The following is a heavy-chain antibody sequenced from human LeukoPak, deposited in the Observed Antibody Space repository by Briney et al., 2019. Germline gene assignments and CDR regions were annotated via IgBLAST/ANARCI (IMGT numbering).Heavy chain of an antibody. J-gene: IGHJ6*04. Sequence: GGSLRLSCAVSGFTFSSYVMSWVRQAPGKGLEWVSYISSSGSTIYYADSVKGRFTISRDNAKNSLYLQMNSLRAEDTAVYYCAELGITMIGGVWGKGTTVTISS. CDR2: ISSSGSTI. D-gene: IGHD3-10*02. V-gene: IGHV3-48*03. CDR3: AELGITMIGGV. CDR1: GFTFSSYV.